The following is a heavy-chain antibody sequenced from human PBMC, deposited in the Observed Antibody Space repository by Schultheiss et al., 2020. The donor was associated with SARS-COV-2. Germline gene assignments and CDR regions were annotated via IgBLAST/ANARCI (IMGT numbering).Heavy chain of an antibody. D-gene: IGHD2-15*01. CDR1: GFTVSSNY. CDR2: IYSGGST. V-gene: IGHV3-53*05. Sequence: GGSLRLSCAASGFTVSSNYMSWVRQAPGKGLEWVSVIYSGGSTYYADSVKGRFTISRDNSKNTLYLQMNSLRAEDTAVYYCARDQRSVVVAAKDYWGQGTLVTVSS. CDR3: ARDQRSVVVAAKDY. J-gene: IGHJ4*02.